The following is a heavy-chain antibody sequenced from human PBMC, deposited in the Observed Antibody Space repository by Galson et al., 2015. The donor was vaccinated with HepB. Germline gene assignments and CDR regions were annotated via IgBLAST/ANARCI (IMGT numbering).Heavy chain of an antibody. CDR1: GYSFTSYW. D-gene: IGHD3-10*01. J-gene: IGHJ1*01. V-gene: IGHV5-51*03. CDR3: ARITGGEYVQY. CDR2: IYPGGSDA. Sequence: QSGAEVKKPGESLKISCKGLGYSFTSYWIGWVRQMPGKGLEWMGIIYPGGSDARFSPSFQGQVTMSVDKSISTAYLQWNSLKASDTAIYYCARITGGEYVQYWGQGALVTV.